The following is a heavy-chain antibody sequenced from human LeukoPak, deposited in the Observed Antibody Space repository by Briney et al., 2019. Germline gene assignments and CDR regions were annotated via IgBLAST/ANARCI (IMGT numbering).Heavy chain of an antibody. Sequence: PGGSLRLSCAASGFTFSSYAMTWVRQAPGKGLEWVSYISSSSSYTNYADSVKGRFTISRDNAKNSLYLQMNSLRAEDTAVYYCARLIPITMIVVVPPPDYWGQGTLVTVSS. CDR1: GFTFSSYA. CDR2: ISSSSSYT. V-gene: IGHV3-21*05. CDR3: ARLIPITMIVVVPPPDY. J-gene: IGHJ4*02. D-gene: IGHD3-22*01.